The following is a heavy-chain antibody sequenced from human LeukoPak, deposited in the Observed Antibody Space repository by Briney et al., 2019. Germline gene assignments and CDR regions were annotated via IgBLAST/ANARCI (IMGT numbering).Heavy chain of an antibody. CDR3: ARVPHRNVEYLFDY. D-gene: IGHD1-1*01. CDR1: GYTFTSYG. Sequence: ASVKVSCKASGYTFTSYGISWVRQAPGQGLEWMGWISAYNGNTNYAQKLQGRVTMTTDTSTSTAYMELRSLRSDDTAVYYCARVPHRNVEYLFDYWGQGTLVTVSS. CDR2: ISAYNGNT. V-gene: IGHV1-18*04. J-gene: IGHJ4*02.